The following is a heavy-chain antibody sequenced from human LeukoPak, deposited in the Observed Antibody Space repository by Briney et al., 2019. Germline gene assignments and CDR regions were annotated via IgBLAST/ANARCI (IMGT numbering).Heavy chain of an antibody. Sequence: GGSLRLSCAASGFTFINYWMGWVRQAPGKGLEWVANIKQDGSETYYVDSVKGRFTISRDNAKSSLFLHMNSLRAEDTAVYYCARWGYTNGWYYFENWGQGTLVTVSS. CDR1: GFTFINYW. V-gene: IGHV3-7*01. CDR3: ARWGYTNGWYYFEN. CDR2: IKQDGSET. D-gene: IGHD6-19*01. J-gene: IGHJ4*02.